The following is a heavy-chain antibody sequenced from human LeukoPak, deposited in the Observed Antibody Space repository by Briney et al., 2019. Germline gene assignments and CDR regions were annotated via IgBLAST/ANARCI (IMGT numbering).Heavy chain of an antibody. CDR3: ARTCDSYYLSGLDY. D-gene: IGHD5-18*01. Sequence: RASVKVSCKASGYTFTGYYIHWVRQAPGQGLEWMGWINPNSGGTNHAQRFQGRVTMTRDTSISTAYMELSRLRSDDTAVYYCARTCDSYYLSGLDYWGQGTLVTVSS. CDR1: GYTFTGYY. J-gene: IGHJ4*02. V-gene: IGHV1-2*02. CDR2: INPNSGGT.